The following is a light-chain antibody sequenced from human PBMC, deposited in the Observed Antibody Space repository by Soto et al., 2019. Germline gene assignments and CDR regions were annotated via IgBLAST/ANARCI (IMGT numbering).Light chain of an antibody. CDR1: SSNIGAGYD. Sequence: QSVLTQPPSVSGAPGQRVTISCTGSSSNIGAGYDVHWYQQLPGTAPKLLIYGNNNRPSGVPDRFSGSKSGTSASLAITGLQADDEADYYCQSYDSILSGVVFGGGTQLTVL. CDR3: QSYDSILSGVV. V-gene: IGLV1-40*01. J-gene: IGLJ7*01. CDR2: GNN.